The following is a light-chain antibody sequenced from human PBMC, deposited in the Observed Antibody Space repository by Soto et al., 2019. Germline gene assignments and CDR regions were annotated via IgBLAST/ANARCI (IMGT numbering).Light chain of an antibody. CDR1: SSDVGGYNY. CDR3: VSYTSPGTYV. CDR2: DVT. Sequence: QSVLTQPPSASGSPGQSVTISCTGTSSDVGGYNYVSWYQQHPGEAPKLMTYDVTKRPSGVPNRFSGSKSGFTASLTVSGLQPEDEADYYCVSYTSPGTYVFGPGTKVTVL. J-gene: IGLJ1*01. V-gene: IGLV2-8*01.